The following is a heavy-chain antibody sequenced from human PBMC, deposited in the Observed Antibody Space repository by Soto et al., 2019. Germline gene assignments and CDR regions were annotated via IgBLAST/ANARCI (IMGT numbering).Heavy chain of an antibody. J-gene: IGHJ3*02. Sequence: QVQLVQSGAEVKKPGSSVKVSCKASGGTFSSYAISWVRQAPGQGLEWMGGIIPIFGTANYAQKIQGRVTITADKSTSTAYMELSSLRSEDTAVYYCARNIVGATRGAFDIWGQGTMVTVSS. CDR3: ARNIVGATRGAFDI. D-gene: IGHD1-26*01. V-gene: IGHV1-69*06. CDR2: IIPIFGTA. CDR1: GGTFSSYA.